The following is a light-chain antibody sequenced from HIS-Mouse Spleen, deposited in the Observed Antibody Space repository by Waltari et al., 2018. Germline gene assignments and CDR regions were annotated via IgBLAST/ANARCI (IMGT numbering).Light chain of an antibody. CDR1: NSGSKR. V-gene: IGLV3-21*03. J-gene: IGLJ1*01. CDR3: QVWDSSSDHYV. CDR2: EDS. Sequence: SYVLTQPPSVSVAPGKTARITCGGNNSGSKRVHWYQQKPGKAPVLVVYEDSDRPSGIPERFSGSTSGNTATLTISRVEAGDEADYYCQVWDSSSDHYVFGTGTKVTVL.